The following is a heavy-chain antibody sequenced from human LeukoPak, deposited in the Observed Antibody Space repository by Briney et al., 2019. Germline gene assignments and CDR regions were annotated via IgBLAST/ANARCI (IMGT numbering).Heavy chain of an antibody. J-gene: IGHJ3*01. D-gene: IGHD3-16*02. CDR3: ASVKITFGGVIARWL. CDR1: GYTFTGYY. Sequence: GASVKVSCKASGYTFTGYYMHWVRQAPGQGLEWMGRINPNSGGTNYAQKFQGRVTMTRDTSISTDYMELSRLRSDDTAVYYCASVKITFGGVIARWLWGQGTMVTVSS. CDR2: INPNSGGT. V-gene: IGHV1-2*06.